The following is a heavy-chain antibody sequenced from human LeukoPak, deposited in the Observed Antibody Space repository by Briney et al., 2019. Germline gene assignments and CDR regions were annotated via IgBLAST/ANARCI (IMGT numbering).Heavy chain of an antibody. V-gene: IGHV3-48*01. D-gene: IGHD2-2*01. CDR3: AREGICSSTSCYQTHYYYYMDV. J-gene: IGHJ6*03. CDR2: ISSSSSTI. Sequence: SGGSLRLSCAAPGFTFSSYSMNWVRQAPGKGLEWVSYISSSSSTIYYADSVKGRFTISRDNAKNSLYLQMNSLRAEDTAVYYCAREGICSSTSCYQTHYYYYMDVWGKGTTVTVSS. CDR1: GFTFSSYS.